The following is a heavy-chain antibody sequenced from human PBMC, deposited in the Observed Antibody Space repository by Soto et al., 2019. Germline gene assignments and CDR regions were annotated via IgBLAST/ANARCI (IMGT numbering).Heavy chain of an antibody. CDR2: ISAYNGNT. V-gene: IGHV1-18*01. Sequence: ASVKVSCKASGYTFTSYGISWVRQAPGQGLEWMGWISAYNGNTNYAQKLQGRVTMTTDTSTSTAYMELRSLRSDDTAVYYCARAAHIVATFGYYGMDVWGQGTTVTVSS. CDR1: GYTFTSYG. CDR3: ARAAHIVATFGYYGMDV. D-gene: IGHD5-12*01. J-gene: IGHJ6*02.